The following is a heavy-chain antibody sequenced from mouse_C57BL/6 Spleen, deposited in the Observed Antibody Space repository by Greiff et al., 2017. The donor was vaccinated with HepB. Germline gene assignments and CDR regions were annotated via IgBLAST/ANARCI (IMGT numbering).Heavy chain of an antibody. CDR1: GYTFTSYW. V-gene: IGHV1-52*01. D-gene: IGHD1-1*01. CDR3: ARGGTTVVVPFDY. J-gene: IGHJ2*01. Sequence: QVQLQQPGAELERPGSSVKLSCKASGYTFTSYWMHWVKQRPIQGLEWIGNIDPSDSETHYNQKFKDKATLTVDKSSSTAYMQLSSLTSEDSAVYYCARGGTTVVVPFDYWGQGTTLTVSS. CDR2: IDPSDSET.